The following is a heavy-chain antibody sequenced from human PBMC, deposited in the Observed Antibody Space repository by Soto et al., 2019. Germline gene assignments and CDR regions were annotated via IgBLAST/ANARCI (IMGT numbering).Heavy chain of an antibody. V-gene: IGHV5-10-1*01. D-gene: IGHD3-10*01. J-gene: IGHJ6*02. CDR3: AYYYGSGSQTGYYYGMDV. CDR1: GYSFTSYW. CDR2: IDPSDYYT. Sequence: PGESLKISCKGSGYSFTSYWISWVRQMPGKGLEWMGRIDPSDYYTNYSPSFQGHVTISADKSISTAYLQWSSLKASDTAMYYCAYYYGSGSQTGYYYGMDVWGQGTTVTVSS.